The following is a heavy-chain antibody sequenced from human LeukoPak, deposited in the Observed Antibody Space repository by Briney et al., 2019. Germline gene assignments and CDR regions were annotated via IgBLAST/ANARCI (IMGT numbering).Heavy chain of an antibody. D-gene: IGHD1-14*01. CDR2: IWYDGSNK. CDR1: GFTFSSYG. V-gene: IGHV3-33*01. J-gene: IGHJ4*02. CDR3: ARDSRNQPLDY. Sequence: GGSLRLSCAASGFTFSSYGMHWVRQAPGKGLEWVAVIWYDGSNKYYADSVKGRFTISRDNSKNTLYLQMNSLRAEDTAVYYCARDSRNQPLDYWGQGTLVTVSS.